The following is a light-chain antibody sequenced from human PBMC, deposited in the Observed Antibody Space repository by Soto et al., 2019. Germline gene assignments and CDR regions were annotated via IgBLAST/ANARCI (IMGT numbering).Light chain of an antibody. CDR3: AAWDDSLTGWV. CDR2: SND. J-gene: IGLJ3*02. V-gene: IGLV1-44*01. Sequence: QSVLTQPPSASGTPGQRVTISCSGGTSNIGSNTVNWYQQLPGTAPKLLIYSNDQRPSGVPYRFSGSKSGPSASLAISGLQSEDEADYYCAAWDDSLTGWVFGGGTQLTVL. CDR1: TSNIGSNT.